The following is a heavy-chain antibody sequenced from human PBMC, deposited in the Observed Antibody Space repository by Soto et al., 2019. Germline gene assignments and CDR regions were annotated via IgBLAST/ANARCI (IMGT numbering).Heavy chain of an antibody. CDR2: ISGSGGST. J-gene: IGHJ4*02. Sequence: GGSLRLSCAASGFTFSSYAMSWVRQAPGKGLEWVSAISGSGGSTYYADSVKGRFTISRDNSKNTLYLQMNSLRAEDTAVYYCAKSRGNWNHLYYFDYWGQGTLVTVSS. CDR1: GFTFSSYA. CDR3: AKSRGNWNHLYYFDY. D-gene: IGHD1-20*01. V-gene: IGHV3-23*01.